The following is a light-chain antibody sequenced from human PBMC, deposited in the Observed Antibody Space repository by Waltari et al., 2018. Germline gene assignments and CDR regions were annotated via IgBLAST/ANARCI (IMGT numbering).Light chain of an antibody. Sequence: QSVLTQPPSVSAAPGQKVTISCSGRSSNIGNNFVSWYQQFPGTAPKLLIYDNSHRPSGVPDRFSGSKSGTSGTLVITGLQTGDEADYYCGTWDDSLSVAVFGGGTKVAVL. J-gene: IGLJ2*01. CDR1: SSNIGNNF. CDR2: DNS. CDR3: GTWDDSLSVAV. V-gene: IGLV1-51*01.